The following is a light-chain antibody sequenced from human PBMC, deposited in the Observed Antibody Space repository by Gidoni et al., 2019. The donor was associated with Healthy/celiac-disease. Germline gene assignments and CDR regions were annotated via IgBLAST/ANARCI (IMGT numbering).Light chain of an antibody. Sequence: QSVLTPPPSASGTPGQRVTISCSGSSPNIGSNTVNWYQQPPGTAPKRLIYSNNQRPSGVPDRFSGSKSGTSASLAISGLQSEDEADYYCAAWDDSLNGLVFGGGTKLTVL. CDR1: SPNIGSNT. J-gene: IGLJ2*01. V-gene: IGLV1-44*01. CDR3: AAWDDSLNGLV. CDR2: SNN.